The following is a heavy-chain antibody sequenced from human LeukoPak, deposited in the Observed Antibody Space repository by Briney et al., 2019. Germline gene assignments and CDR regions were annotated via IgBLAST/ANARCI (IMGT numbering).Heavy chain of an antibody. CDR1: GYSISSGYF. J-gene: IGHJ6*03. V-gene: IGHV4-38-2*02. CDR3: ARTTEGGYTYGYFYYYYMDV. D-gene: IGHD5-18*01. CDR2: IYHSGST. Sequence: PSETLSLTCTVSGYSISSGYFWGWIRQPPGKGLECVGTIYHSGSTYYNPSLKSRVTISVDTSKNQFSLKLNSVTAADTAVYYCARTTEGGYTYGYFYYYYMDVWGKGTTVTIS.